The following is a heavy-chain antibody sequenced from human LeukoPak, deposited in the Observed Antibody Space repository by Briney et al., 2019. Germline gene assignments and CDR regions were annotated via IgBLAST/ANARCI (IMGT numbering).Heavy chain of an antibody. CDR3: ARHVVAVGFDY. Sequence: GGSLRLSCAASGFTLSSYSMNWVRQAPGKGLEWVSSFSSSGTYIYYADSVKGRFTISRDNAKNSVFLQMNSLRAEDTAVYYCARHVVAVGFDYWGQGTLVTVSS. D-gene: IGHD3-22*01. CDR2: FSSSGTYI. CDR1: GFTLSSYS. J-gene: IGHJ4*02. V-gene: IGHV3-21*01.